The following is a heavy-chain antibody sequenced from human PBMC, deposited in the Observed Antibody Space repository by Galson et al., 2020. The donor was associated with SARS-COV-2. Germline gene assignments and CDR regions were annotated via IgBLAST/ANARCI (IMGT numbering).Heavy chain of an antibody. D-gene: IGHD6-6*01. CDR1: GNTFTSYG. J-gene: IGHJ6*03. CDR2: ITVYAGNT. V-gene: IGHV1-18*01. CDR3: SLLQLIRRADDYYYMDV. Sequence: ASVKVSCKASGNTFTSYGFTWVRQAPGQGLEWMGWITVYAGNTNYAQKVNDRLTLTTDTSTNTAYMELRNLESDDTAVYYCSLLQLIRRADDYYYMDVWGGGTTVTVSS.